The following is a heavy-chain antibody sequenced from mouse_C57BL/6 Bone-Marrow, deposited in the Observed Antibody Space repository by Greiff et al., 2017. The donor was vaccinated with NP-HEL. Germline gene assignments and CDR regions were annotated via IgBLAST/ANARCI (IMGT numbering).Heavy chain of an antibody. CDR3: ARSTITAVVAKGY. V-gene: IGHV1-55*01. J-gene: IGHJ2*01. CDR2: IYPGSGST. Sequence: VQLQQPGAELVKPGASVKMSCKASGYTFTSYWITWVKQRPGQGLEWIGDIYPGSGSTNYNEKFKSKATLTVDTSSSTAYMQLSSLTSEDSAVYYCARSTITAVVAKGYWGQGTTLTVSS. CDR1: GYTFTSYW. D-gene: IGHD1-1*01.